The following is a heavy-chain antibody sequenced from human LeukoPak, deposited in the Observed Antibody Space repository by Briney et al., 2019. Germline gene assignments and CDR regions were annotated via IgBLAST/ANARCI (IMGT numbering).Heavy chain of an antibody. V-gene: IGHV3-74*01. CDR1: GFTFSTYW. J-gene: IGHJ4*02. D-gene: IGHD2-21*02. Sequence: PGGSLRLSCAASGFTFSTYWVHWVRQAPGKGLVWVSRINPDGSRTDYAGSVKGRFTISRDNAKNTLYLQMNSLRADDTAVYYCARDGDAPMTDFDYWGQGTLVTVSS. CDR2: INPDGSRT. CDR3: ARDGDAPMTDFDY.